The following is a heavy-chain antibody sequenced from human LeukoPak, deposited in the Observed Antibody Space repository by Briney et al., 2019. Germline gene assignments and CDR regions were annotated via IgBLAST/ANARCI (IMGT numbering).Heavy chain of an antibody. Sequence: GGSLRLSCAASGFTFSSYAMHWVRQAPGKGLEWVAVISYDGSNKYYADSVKGRFTISRDNSKNTLYLQMNSLRAEDTAVYYCARAGSSSWRIDYWGQGTLVTVSS. CDR2: ISYDGSNK. D-gene: IGHD6-13*01. J-gene: IGHJ4*02. CDR3: ARAGSSSWRIDY. V-gene: IGHV3-30*04. CDR1: GFTFSSYA.